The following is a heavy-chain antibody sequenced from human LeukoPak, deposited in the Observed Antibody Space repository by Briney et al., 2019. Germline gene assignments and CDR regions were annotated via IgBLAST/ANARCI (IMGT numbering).Heavy chain of an antibody. Sequence: SVKVSCKASGYTFTGYYMQWVRQAPGQGLEWLGGIIPILGTSNYAQSFQGRVTITADESSGTAYMALSSLRSGDTAIYYCATTRDYYENSGYTLLQDWGQGTLVTVSS. J-gene: IGHJ1*01. CDR3: ATTRDYYENSGYTLLQD. CDR1: GYTFTGYY. V-gene: IGHV1-69*13. CDR2: IIPILGTS. D-gene: IGHD3-22*01.